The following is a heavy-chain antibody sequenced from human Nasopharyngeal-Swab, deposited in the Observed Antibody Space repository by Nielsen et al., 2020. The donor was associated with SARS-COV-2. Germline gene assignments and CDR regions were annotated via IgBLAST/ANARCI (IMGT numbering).Heavy chain of an antibody. CDR3: ARERGGWDSFDI. CDR1: GDSVSRGSDY. J-gene: IGHJ3*02. Sequence: SETLSLTCTVSGDSVSRGSDYWTWIRQPPGKGLEWMGYVYNSRSTKYNPSLKRRVTISADTSKNQFSVKLTSVTAADTAVYYCARERGGWDSFDIWGQGTLVTVSS. D-gene: IGHD3-16*01. CDR2: VYNSRST. V-gene: IGHV4-61*01.